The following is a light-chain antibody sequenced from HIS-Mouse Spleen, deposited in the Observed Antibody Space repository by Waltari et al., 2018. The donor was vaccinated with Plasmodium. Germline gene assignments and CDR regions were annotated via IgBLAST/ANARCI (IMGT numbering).Light chain of an antibody. CDR2: KDS. CDR3: YSAADNNWV. J-gene: IGLJ3*02. CDR1: VLAKKY. V-gene: IGLV3-27*01. Sequence: SYELTQPSSVSVSPGQTARINCPGDVLAKKYARWFQQKPGPAPVLVICKDSARPSGIPERFSGSSSGTTVTLTISGAQVEDEADYYCYSAADNNWVFGGGTKLTVL.